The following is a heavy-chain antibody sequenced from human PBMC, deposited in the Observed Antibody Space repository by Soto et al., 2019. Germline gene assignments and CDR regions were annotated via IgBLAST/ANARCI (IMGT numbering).Heavy chain of an antibody. CDR3: ARDLYSAAAPGLTHWFFDL. V-gene: IGHV1-69*01. Sequence: QVQLVQSGAEVKKPGSSVKVSCKASGGTFNSSGISWVRQAPGQGLEWMGGIIPIVGTADYAQKFQDRITTTADEAKSTAYMELSSLRSEDTAMYYCARDLYSAAAPGLTHWFFDLWGRGTLVTVSS. CDR2: IIPIVGTA. CDR1: GGTFNSSG. J-gene: IGHJ2*01. D-gene: IGHD6-13*01.